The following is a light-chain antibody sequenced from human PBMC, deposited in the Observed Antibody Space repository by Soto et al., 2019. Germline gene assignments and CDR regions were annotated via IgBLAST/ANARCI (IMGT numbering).Light chain of an antibody. CDR1: QSISSW. CDR2: KAS. V-gene: IGKV1-5*03. CDR3: QQYSSYPYT. Sequence: DIQMTQYPSTLSASVGDRVSITCWASQSISSWLAWYQQKPGKAPKLLIYKASSLESGVPSRFSGSASGTEFTPTISSLQPDDFATYYCQQYSSYPYTFGQGTKVDI. J-gene: IGKJ2*01.